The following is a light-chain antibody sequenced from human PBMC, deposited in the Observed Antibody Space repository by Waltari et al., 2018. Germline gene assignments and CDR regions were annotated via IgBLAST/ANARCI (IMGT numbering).Light chain of an antibody. CDR1: SSDFGNYHL. V-gene: IGLV2-23*02. CDR2: EVT. CDR3: CSYAGLGTYV. J-gene: IGLJ1*01. Sequence: QSGLTQPASVSGSPGQSITISCTGTSSDFGNYHLVSWYQHHPGKAPKLIIYEVTKRTSGVSERFSASKSANTASLTISGLQTEDEADYYCCSYAGLGTYVFGTGTKVTVL.